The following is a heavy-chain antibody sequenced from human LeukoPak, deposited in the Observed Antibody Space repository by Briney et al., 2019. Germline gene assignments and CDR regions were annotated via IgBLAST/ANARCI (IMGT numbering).Heavy chain of an antibody. CDR3: ARGVEGYYGSGSYYY. Sequence: SETLSLTCAVYGGSFSGYYWSWIRQPPGKGLEWIGEINYSGSTNYNPSLKSRVTISVDTSKNQFSLKLSSVTAADTAVYYCARGVEGYYGSGSYYYWGQGTLVTVSS. J-gene: IGHJ4*02. V-gene: IGHV4-34*01. D-gene: IGHD3-10*01. CDR1: GGSFSGYY. CDR2: INYSGST.